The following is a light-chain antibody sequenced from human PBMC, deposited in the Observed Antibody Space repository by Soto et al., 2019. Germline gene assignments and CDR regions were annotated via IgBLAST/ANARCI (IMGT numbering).Light chain of an antibody. Sequence: QSALTQPASVSGSLGPSITISCTGTSSDVGGYDYVSWYRQHPGKVPKLIIYEVNKRPSGVSNRFSGSKSANTASLTISGLQADDEADYYCSSFTSSSTQVFGGGTKVTVL. CDR3: SSFTSSSTQV. CDR1: SSDVGGYDY. J-gene: IGLJ3*02. CDR2: EVN. V-gene: IGLV2-14*01.